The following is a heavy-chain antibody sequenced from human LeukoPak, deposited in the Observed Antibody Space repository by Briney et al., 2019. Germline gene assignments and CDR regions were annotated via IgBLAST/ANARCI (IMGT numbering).Heavy chain of an antibody. Sequence: GRSLRLSCAASGFTFSSYAMHWVRQAPGKGLEWVAVISYDGSNKYYADSVKGRFTISRDNSKNTLYLQMNSLRAEDTAVYYCARDQDTAMALDYWGQGTLVTVSS. CDR2: ISYDGSNK. V-gene: IGHV3-30-3*01. J-gene: IGHJ4*02. D-gene: IGHD5-18*01. CDR1: GFTFSSYA. CDR3: ARDQDTAMALDY.